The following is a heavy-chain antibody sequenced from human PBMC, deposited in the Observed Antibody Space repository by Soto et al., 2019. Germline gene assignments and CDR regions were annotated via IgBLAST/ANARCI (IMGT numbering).Heavy chain of an antibody. CDR1: GFTFSSYA. J-gene: IGHJ4*02. CDR3: AKVADNYYDSSGYYFDY. D-gene: IGHD3-22*01. V-gene: IGHV3-23*01. CDR2: ISGSGGST. Sequence: GGSLRLSCAASGFTFSSYAMSWVRQAPGKGLEWVSAISGSGGSTYYADSVKGRFTISRDNSKNTLYLQMNSLRAEDTAVYYCAKVADNYYDSSGYYFDYWGQGTLVTVSS.